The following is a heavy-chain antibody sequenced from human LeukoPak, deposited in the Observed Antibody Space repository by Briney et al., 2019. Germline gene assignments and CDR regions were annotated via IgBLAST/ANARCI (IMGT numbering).Heavy chain of an antibody. D-gene: IGHD6-25*01. CDR1: GFTFSNHA. V-gene: IGHV3-23*01. Sequence: GGSLRLSCVASGFTFSNHAMNWVRQAPGKGLEWVSSISANGINTYYADSVKGRFTISRDNSKNTLYLQMNSLRAVDAAVYYCARRITAASTYYFDYWGQGTLVPVSS. J-gene: IGHJ4*02. CDR2: ISANGINT. CDR3: ARRITAASTYYFDY.